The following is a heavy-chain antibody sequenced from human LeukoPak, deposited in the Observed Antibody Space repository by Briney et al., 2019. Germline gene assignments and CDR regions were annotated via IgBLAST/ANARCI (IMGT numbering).Heavy chain of an antibody. CDR3: ASTQYYYDSSGYYYFDY. D-gene: IGHD3-22*01. Sequence: GASVKVSCTASGGTFSSYAISWVRQAPGQGLEWMGGIIPIFGTANYAQKFQGRVTITADESTSTAYMELSSLRSEDTAVYYCASTQYYYDSSGYYYFDYWGQGTLVTVSS. V-gene: IGHV1-69*13. CDR1: GGTFSSYA. CDR2: IIPIFGTA. J-gene: IGHJ4*02.